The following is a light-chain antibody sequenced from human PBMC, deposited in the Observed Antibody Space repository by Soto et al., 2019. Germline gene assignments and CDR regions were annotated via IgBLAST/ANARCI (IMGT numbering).Light chain of an antibody. CDR1: QSVDSY. Sequence: VITQSPGTLSVSTGEGATLSCRASQSVDSYLAWYQQKPGQAPRLLIYGASTRATGIPDRFRGSGSGTEFTLTISSLQSEDFAMYYCQQYDSLPLTFGRGTKVDIK. CDR3: QQYDSLPLT. V-gene: IGKV3D-15*01. CDR2: GAS. J-gene: IGKJ4*01.